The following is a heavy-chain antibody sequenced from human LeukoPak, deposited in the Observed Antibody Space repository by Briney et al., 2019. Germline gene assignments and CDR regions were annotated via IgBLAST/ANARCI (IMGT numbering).Heavy chain of an antibody. V-gene: IGHV3-64*01. CDR2: ISGHGGST. CDR1: GFTFSAYA. Sequence: GGSLRLSCAASGFTFSAYAMHWVRQAPGTGLGYVSAISGHGGSTYHANSVKGRFIISRDNSKNTLYLQMGSLRTEDTAVYYCARGPVVVVSAIFFDYWGQGTLVAVSS. D-gene: IGHD2-15*01. CDR3: ARGPVVVVSAIFFDY. J-gene: IGHJ4*02.